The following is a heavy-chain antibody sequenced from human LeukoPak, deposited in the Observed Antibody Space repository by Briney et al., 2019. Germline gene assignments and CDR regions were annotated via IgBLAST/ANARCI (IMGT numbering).Heavy chain of an antibody. CDR1: GVSISNYY. D-gene: IGHD3-22*01. V-gene: IGHV4-4*07. CDR2: IFSSWST. J-gene: IGHJ4*02. CDR3: ARGVSSGYYSVYYFDY. Sequence: PSETLSLTCTVAGVSISNYYWSWIRQPAGKGLEWIGRIFSSWSTNYNPSLKSRVTMSVDKSKNQFSLKLTSVTAADTAVYYCARGVSSGYYSVYYFDYWGQGTLVTVSS.